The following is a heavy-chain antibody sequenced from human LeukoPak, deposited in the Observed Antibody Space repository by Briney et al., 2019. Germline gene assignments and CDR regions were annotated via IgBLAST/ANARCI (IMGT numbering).Heavy chain of an antibody. CDR3: AVVDYDFWSGYSPRDAFDI. CDR1: GGSISSSSYY. D-gene: IGHD3-3*01. V-gene: IGHV4-39*01. J-gene: IGHJ3*02. CDR2: IYYSGST. Sequence: SETLSLTCTVSGGSISSSSYYWGWIRQPPGKGLEWIGSIYYSGSTYYNPSLKSRVTISVDTSKNQFSLKLSSLTAADTAVYYCAVVDYDFWSGYSPRDAFDIWGQGTMVTVSS.